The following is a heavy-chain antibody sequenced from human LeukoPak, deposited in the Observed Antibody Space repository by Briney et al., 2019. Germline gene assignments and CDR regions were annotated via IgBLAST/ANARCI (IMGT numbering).Heavy chain of an antibody. CDR1: AGSISRYY. V-gene: IGHV4-59*01. CDR2: INYSGST. J-gene: IGHJ4*02. CDR3: ARDRGWAGYFDY. D-gene: IGHD3-10*01. Sequence: RSETLSLTCTVSAGSISRYYWGWIRQPPGKGLEWIGYINYSGSTNYNPSLKSRVTISVDTSKNQFSLILTSVTAADTAVYYCARDRGWAGYFDYWGQGTLVTVSS.